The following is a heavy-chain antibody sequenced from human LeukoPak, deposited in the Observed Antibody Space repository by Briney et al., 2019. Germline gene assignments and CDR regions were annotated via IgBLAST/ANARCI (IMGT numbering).Heavy chain of an antibody. CDR3: ARERDLGRSSGHYYYVMDV. V-gene: IGHV6-1*01. J-gene: IGHJ6*02. CDR2: TCYRSKWYN. D-gene: IGHD6-19*01. Sequence: SQTLSLTCAISGDSVSSNSAAWNWIRQSPSRGLEWLGRTCYRSKWYNDYAVSVKSRITIDPDTSKNQLSLQLNSVTPEDTAVYYCARERDLGRSSGHYYYVMDVWGQGTTVTVSS. CDR1: GDSVSSNSAA.